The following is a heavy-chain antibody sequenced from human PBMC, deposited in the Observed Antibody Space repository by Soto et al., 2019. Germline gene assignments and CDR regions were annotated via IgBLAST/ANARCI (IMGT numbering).Heavy chain of an antibody. D-gene: IGHD2-2*01. V-gene: IGHV1-69*01. Sequence: QVQLVQSGAEVKKPGSSVQVSCKASGGTFSSYAISWVRQAPGQGLEWMGGIIPIFGTANYAQKFQGRVTITADESTSTAYMELSSLRSEDTAVYYCASLPYCSSTSCYSIAYYYYGMDVWGQGTTVTVSS. CDR2: IIPIFGTA. CDR1: GGTFSSYA. J-gene: IGHJ6*02. CDR3: ASLPYCSSTSCYSIAYYYYGMDV.